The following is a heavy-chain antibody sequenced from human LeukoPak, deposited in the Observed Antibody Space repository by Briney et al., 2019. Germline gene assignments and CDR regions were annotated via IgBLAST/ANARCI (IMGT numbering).Heavy chain of an antibody. CDR2: ISWNSDII. CDR3: VKSGEYYYMDA. CDR1: GFTFHDFA. Sequence: GGSLRLSCATSGFTFHDFAMHWVRQPPGKGLEWVSTISWNSDIILYADSVKGRFTVSRDADSAFLYLEMNSLGPEDTALYYCVKSGEYYYMDAWGKGTMVIVSS. D-gene: IGHD2/OR15-2a*01. V-gene: IGHV3-9*01. J-gene: IGHJ6*03.